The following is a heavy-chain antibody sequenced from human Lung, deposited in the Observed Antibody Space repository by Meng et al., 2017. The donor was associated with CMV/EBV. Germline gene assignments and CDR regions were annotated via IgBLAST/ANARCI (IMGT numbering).Heavy chain of an antibody. CDR3: AKDYTNAWSNYFDS. D-gene: IGHD2-2*02. Sequence: GGSLRLXCEASGFPFSDYGMHWVRQVPGKGLEWVAFMRYGGDDIYYRDFVRGRFTVSRDNSKNTLYLQMDRLRPGDTALYYCAKDYTNAWSNYFDSWGRGXLITVSS. CDR1: GFPFSDYG. J-gene: IGHJ4*01. CDR2: MRYGGDDI. V-gene: IGHV3-30*02.